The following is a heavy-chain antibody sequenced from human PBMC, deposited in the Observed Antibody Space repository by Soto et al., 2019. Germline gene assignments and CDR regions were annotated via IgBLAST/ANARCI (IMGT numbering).Heavy chain of an antibody. V-gene: IGHV3-15*01. J-gene: IGHJ4*02. CDR2: IKSKTDGGTT. Sequence: GGSLRLSCAASGFTFSNAWMSWVRQAPGKGLEWVGRIKSKTDGGTTDYAAPVKGRFTISRDDSKNTLYLQMNSLKTEDTAVYYCTTGLRGLWFGELLPDYWGQGTLVTVSS. CDR3: TTGLRGLWFGELLPDY. D-gene: IGHD3-10*01. CDR1: GFTFSNAW.